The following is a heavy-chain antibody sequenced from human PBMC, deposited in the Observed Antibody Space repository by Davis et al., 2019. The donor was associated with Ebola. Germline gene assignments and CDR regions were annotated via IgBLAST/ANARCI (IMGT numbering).Heavy chain of an antibody. D-gene: IGHD5-12*01. CDR3: ARGTAKSIVATITHYYYGMDV. J-gene: IGHJ6*02. CDR2: IIPIFGTA. CDR1: GYSFTDDG. V-gene: IGHV1-69*13. Sequence: AASVKVSCKASGYSFTDDGISWVRQAPGQGLEWMGGIIPIFGTANYAQKFQGRVTITADESTSTAYMELSSLRSEDTAVYYCARGTAKSIVATITHYYYGMDVWGQGTTVTVSS.